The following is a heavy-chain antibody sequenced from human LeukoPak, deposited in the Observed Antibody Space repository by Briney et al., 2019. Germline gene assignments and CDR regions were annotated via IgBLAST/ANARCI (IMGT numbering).Heavy chain of an antibody. J-gene: IGHJ6*02. Sequence: PSQTLSLTCTVSGGSISSGGYYWSWIRQHPGKGLEWIGYTYYSGSTYFNPSLKSRVTISVDTSKNQFSLKLSSVTAADTAVYYCARTHYYGMDVWGQGTTVTVSS. CDR3: ARTHYYGMDV. CDR2: TYYSGST. CDR1: GGSISSGGYY. V-gene: IGHV4-31*03.